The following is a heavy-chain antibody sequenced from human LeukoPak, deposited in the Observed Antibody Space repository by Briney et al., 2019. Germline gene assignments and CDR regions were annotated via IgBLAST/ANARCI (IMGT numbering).Heavy chain of an antibody. CDR1: GFTFSDAW. J-gene: IGHJ4*02. D-gene: IGHD3-10*01. V-gene: IGHV3-15*01. Sequence: PGGSLRLSCATSGFTFSDAWMTWVRQAPGKGLEWVGRIQSKTDGGPTEYSAPVKGRFTISRDDSKNTLYLQMNSLEAGDTAVYYCTTDRGALTNWGPGTLVTVSS. CDR3: TTDRGALTN. CDR2: IQSKTDGGPT.